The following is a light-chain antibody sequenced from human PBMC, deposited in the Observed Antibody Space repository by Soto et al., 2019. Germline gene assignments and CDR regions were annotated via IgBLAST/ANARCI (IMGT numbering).Light chain of an antibody. CDR1: QSVSSN. V-gene: IGKV3-15*01. Sequence: EIVMTQSPATLSVSPGERSTLSFRASQSVSSNLAWYQQKSGQAPRLLIYGASTRATGTPARFSGSGSGTEFTLTISSLQSEDFAVYYCQQYNNWPLTFGGGTKVDIK. J-gene: IGKJ4*01. CDR2: GAS. CDR3: QQYNNWPLT.